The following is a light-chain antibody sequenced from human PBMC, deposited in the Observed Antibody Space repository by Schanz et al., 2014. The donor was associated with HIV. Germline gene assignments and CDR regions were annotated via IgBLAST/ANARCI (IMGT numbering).Light chain of an antibody. Sequence: DIQMTQSPSTLSASVGDRITISCRASQSISEWLAWYQQRPGQAPNLLISEASTLESGVPSRFSGTGSGTEFTLTISSLQPDDFATYYCQQYTKYPPFTFGQGTKLEIK. V-gene: IGKV1-5*03. CDR1: QSISEW. CDR3: QQYTKYPPFT. J-gene: IGKJ2*01. CDR2: EAS.